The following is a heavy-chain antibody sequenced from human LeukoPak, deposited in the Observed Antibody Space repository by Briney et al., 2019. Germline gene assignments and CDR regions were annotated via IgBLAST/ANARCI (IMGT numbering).Heavy chain of an antibody. J-gene: IGHJ6*03. CDR3: ARGRITIFGVVIYYYYYMDV. Sequence: SETLSLTCAVYGGSFSGYYWSWIRQPPGKGLEWIGEINHSGSTNYNPSLKSRVTISVDTSKNQFSLRLSSVTAADTAVYYCARGRITIFGVVIYYYYYMDVWGKGTTVTVSS. V-gene: IGHV4-34*01. CDR2: INHSGST. CDR1: GGSFSGYY. D-gene: IGHD3-3*01.